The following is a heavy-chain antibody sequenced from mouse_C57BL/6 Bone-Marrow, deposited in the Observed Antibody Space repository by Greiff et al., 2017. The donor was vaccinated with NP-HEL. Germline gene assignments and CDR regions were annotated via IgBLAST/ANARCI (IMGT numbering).Heavy chain of an antibody. Sequence: VHVKQSGPELVKPGASVKIPCKASGYTFTDYNMDWVKQSHGKSLEWIGDINPNNGGTIYNQKFKGKATLTVDKSSSTAYMELRSLTSEDTAVYYCARAGYGNYGGFDYWGQGTTLTVSS. CDR3: ARAGYGNYGGFDY. V-gene: IGHV1-18*01. CDR2: INPNNGGT. CDR1: GYTFTDYN. D-gene: IGHD2-1*01. J-gene: IGHJ2*01.